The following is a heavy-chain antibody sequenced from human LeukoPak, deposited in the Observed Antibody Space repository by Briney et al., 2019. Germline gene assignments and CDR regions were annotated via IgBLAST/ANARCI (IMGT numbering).Heavy chain of an antibody. CDR2: IYYSGST. J-gene: IGHJ4*02. V-gene: IGHV4-39*06. Sequence: PSETLSLTCTVSGDSISSSNYYWGWIRQPPGKGLEWIGNIYYSGSTYYNPSLKSRVTISVDTSKNQFPLKLSSVTAADTAVYYCAGGFWSGYYKPHPFDYWGQGTLVTVSS. CDR3: AGGFWSGYYKPHPFDY. D-gene: IGHD3-3*01. CDR1: GDSISSSNYY.